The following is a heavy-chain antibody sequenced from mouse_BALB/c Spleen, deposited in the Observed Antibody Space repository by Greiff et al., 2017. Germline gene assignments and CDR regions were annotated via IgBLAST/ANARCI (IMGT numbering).Heavy chain of an antibody. Sequence: DVKLVESGGGLVQPGGSRKLSCAASGFTFSSFGMHWVRQAPEKGLEWVAYISSGSSTIYYADTVKGRFTISRDNPKNTLFLQMTSLRSEDTAMYYCARGGYRYFDYWGQGTTLTVSS. J-gene: IGHJ2*01. CDR1: GFTFSSFG. V-gene: IGHV5-17*02. CDR2: ISSGSSTI. CDR3: ARGGYRYFDY. D-gene: IGHD2-14*01.